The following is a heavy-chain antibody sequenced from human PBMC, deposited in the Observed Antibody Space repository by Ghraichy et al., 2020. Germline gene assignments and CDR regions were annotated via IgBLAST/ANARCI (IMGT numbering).Heavy chain of an antibody. CDR2: ISSSSSYI. CDR3: ARDGEGIVDTAMVYYFDY. V-gene: IGHV3-21*01. Sequence: GGSLRLSCAASGFTFSSYSMNWVRQAPGKGLEWVSSISSSSSYIYYADSVKGRFTISRDNAKNSLYLQMNSLRAEDTAVYYCARDGEGIVDTAMVYYFDYWGQGTLVTVSS. J-gene: IGHJ4*02. D-gene: IGHD5-18*01. CDR1: GFTFSSYS.